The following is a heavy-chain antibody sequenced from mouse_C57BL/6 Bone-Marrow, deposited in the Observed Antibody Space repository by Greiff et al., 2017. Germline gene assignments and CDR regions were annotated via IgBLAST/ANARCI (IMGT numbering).Heavy chain of an antibody. V-gene: IGHV5-9-1*02. Sequence: EVMLVEPGEGLVKPGGSLKLSCAASGFTFSSYAMSWVRQTPEQRLEWVAYISSGGDYIYYADTVKGRFTISRDNARNTLYLQMSSLKSEDTAMYYCTRAVPPATVVAKHAMDYWGQGTSVTVSS. J-gene: IGHJ4*01. CDR3: TRAVPPATVVAKHAMDY. CDR2: ISSGGDYI. CDR1: GFTFSSYA. D-gene: IGHD1-1*01.